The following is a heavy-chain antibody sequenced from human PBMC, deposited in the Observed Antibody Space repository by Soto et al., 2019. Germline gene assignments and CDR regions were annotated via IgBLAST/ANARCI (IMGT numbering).Heavy chain of an antibody. D-gene: IGHD3-22*01. CDR2: VIPMFGTA. V-gene: IGHV1-69*01. CDR3: ARGGYYYDSSGYYVLDY. Sequence: QVQLVQSGAEVKKPGSSVKVSCKSSGGTFISYAISWVRQAPGQGLEWMGGVIPMFGTANYAQKFQGRVTITADEYTSTAYVELSSMRSEDTAVYYCARGGYYYDSSGYYVLDYWGQGTLVTVSS. CDR1: GGTFISYA. J-gene: IGHJ4*02.